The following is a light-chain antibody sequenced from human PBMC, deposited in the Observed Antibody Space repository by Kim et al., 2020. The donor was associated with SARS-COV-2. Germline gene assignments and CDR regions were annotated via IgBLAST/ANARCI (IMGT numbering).Light chain of an antibody. CDR1: QDISDH. J-gene: IGKJ2*01. CDR3: QQYDSLPYT. CDR2: DAS. Sequence: ASVGDRVPVTCQSSQDISDHLSWFQQKPGKAPKLLIYDASILETGVPSRFSGSGSGTKFSLTISSLQAEDVATYHCQQYDSLPYTFGQGTKLEI. V-gene: IGKV1-33*01.